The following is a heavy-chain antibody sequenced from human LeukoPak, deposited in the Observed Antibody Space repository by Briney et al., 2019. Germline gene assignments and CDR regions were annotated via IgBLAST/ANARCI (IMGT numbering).Heavy chain of an antibody. D-gene: IGHD3-9*01. Sequence: GGSLRLSCAASGFTFSSYEMNWVRQAPGKGLEWVSYISSSCSTIYYADSVKGRFTISRDNAKNSLYLQMNSLRAEDTAVYYCARVGILRYFDWLISGYFDYWGQGTLVTVSS. CDR2: ISSSCSTI. V-gene: IGHV3-48*03. CDR1: GFTFSSYE. J-gene: IGHJ4*02. CDR3: ARVGILRYFDWLISGYFDY.